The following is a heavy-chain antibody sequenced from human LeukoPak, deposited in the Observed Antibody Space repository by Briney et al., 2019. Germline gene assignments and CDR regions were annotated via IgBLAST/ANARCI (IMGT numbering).Heavy chain of an antibody. J-gene: IGHJ4*02. CDR1: GYTLTELS. CDR2: FDPEDGET. D-gene: IGHD1-7*01. CDR3: RGTTSVLGDY. V-gene: IGHV1-24*01. Sequence: ASVKVSCKVSGYTLTELSMHWVRQAPGKGLEWMGGFDPEDGETIYAQKFQGRVTMTEDTSTDTAYMELSSLRSEDRAVYYCRGTTSVLGDYWGQGTLVTVSS.